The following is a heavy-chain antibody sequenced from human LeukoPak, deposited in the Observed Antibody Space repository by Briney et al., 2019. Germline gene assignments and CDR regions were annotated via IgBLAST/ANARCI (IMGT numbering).Heavy chain of an antibody. D-gene: IGHD2-15*01. Sequence: ASVKVSCKASGYTFTSYEINWVRQATGQGLEWMGWMNPNSGNTGYAQKFQGRVTITRNTSISTAYMELSSLRSEDTAVYYCAISGYCSGGSCYSGNWFDPWGQGTLVTVSS. CDR1: GYTFTSYE. CDR3: AISGYCSGGSCYSGNWFDP. J-gene: IGHJ5*02. CDR2: MNPNSGNT. V-gene: IGHV1-8*03.